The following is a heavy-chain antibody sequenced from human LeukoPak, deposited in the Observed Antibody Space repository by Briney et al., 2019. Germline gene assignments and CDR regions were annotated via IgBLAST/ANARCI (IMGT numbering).Heavy chain of an antibody. CDR3: AKDPYRVVVATGNYLDP. D-gene: IGHD2-15*01. CDR2: ISHDGSNI. Sequence: GGSLRLSCAASGFTFYSYGVHWVRQAPGKGLEWVAVISHDGSNIHYGDSVKGRFTISRDNSKNTLYLQMNSLRAEDTAVYYFAKDPYRVVVATGNYLDPWGQGTLVTVSS. V-gene: IGHV3-30*18. J-gene: IGHJ5*02. CDR1: GFTFYSYG.